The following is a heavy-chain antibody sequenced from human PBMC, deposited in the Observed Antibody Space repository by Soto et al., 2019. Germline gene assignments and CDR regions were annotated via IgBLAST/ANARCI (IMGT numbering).Heavy chain of an antibody. CDR1: GFTFRRYA. CDR3: AKDPRLPYYYDSSGSYGMDV. Sequence: SLRLSWXASGFTFRRYAMSWVRQAPGKGLEWVSAISGSGGSTYYADSVKGRFTISRDNSKNTLYLQMNSLRAEDTAVYYCAKDPRLPYYYDSSGSYGMDVWGQGTTVTVSS. V-gene: IGHV3-23*01. CDR2: ISGSGGST. D-gene: IGHD3-22*01. J-gene: IGHJ6*01.